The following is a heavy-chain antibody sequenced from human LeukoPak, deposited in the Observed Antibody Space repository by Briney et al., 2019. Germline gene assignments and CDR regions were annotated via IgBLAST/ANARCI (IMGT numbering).Heavy chain of an antibody. V-gene: IGHV4-34*01. CDR1: GGSFSGYY. CDR3: ARGGPYDYVWGSYRSGPHWFDP. Sequence: PSETLSLTCAVYGGSFSGYYWSWIRQPPGKGLEWIGEINHSGSTNYNPSLKSRVTISVDTSKNQFSLKLSSVTAADTAVYYCARGGPYDYVWGSYRSGPHWFDPWGQGTLVTVSS. D-gene: IGHD3-16*02. CDR2: INHSGST. J-gene: IGHJ5*02.